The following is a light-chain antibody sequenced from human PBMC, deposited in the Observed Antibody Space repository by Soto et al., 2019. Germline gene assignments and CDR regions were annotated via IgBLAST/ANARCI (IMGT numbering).Light chain of an antibody. CDR2: AAS. CDR3: QKYDTAPFT. J-gene: IGKJ3*01. V-gene: IGKV1-27*01. CDR1: QGIRNY. Sequence: DIQMTQSPSSLSASVGDRVTITCRASQGIRNYVSWYQQKPGQSPKLLIYAASTLQSGVPSRFSGSGSGTDFTLTISSLQPEDVATYFCQKYDTAPFTFGPGTKVDIE.